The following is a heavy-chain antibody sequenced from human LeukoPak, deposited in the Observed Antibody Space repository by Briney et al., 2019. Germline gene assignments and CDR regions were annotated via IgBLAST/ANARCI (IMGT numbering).Heavy chain of an antibody. D-gene: IGHD6-6*01. CDR1: GYTFNSYA. J-gene: IGHJ4*02. Sequence: ASVKVSCQASGYTFNSYAMNWVRQAPGQGLEWMGWINTNTGNPTYAQGFTGRFVFSLDTSVSTAYMQISSLKAEDTAVYYCARDPEYSSSSSLFDSWGQGTLVTVSS. V-gene: IGHV7-4-1*02. CDR3: ARDPEYSSSSSLFDS. CDR2: INTNTGNP.